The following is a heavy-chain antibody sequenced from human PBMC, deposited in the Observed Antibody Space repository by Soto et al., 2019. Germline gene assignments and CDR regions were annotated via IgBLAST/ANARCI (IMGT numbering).Heavy chain of an antibody. V-gene: IGHV3-7*03. J-gene: IGHJ4*01. CDR3: AKDVGQWVETFDY. CDR1: GGSISSYY. CDR2: IKLDASEK. Sequence: HPSETLSLTCTVSGGSISSYYWSWVRQAPGKGLEWLATIKLDASEKKYVDSVKGRFTLSRDNAKNSLYLQMDSLRVEDTAVYYCAKDVGQWVETFDYWGHGTLVTVSS. D-gene: IGHD6-19*01.